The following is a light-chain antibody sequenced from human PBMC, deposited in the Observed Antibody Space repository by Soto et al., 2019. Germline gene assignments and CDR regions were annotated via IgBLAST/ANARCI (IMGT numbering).Light chain of an antibody. CDR3: PQFSSYPLP. Sequence: LTPSPCTLSLAPGESAPLSCRASQTVRNNYLAWYQQKPGQAPRLLIYDASSRATGIPDRFSGGGSGTDFTLTISRLEPEDFAVYYCPQFSSYPLPFGGGTKV. J-gene: IGKJ4*01. CDR1: QTVRNNY. CDR2: DAS. V-gene: IGKV3-20*01.